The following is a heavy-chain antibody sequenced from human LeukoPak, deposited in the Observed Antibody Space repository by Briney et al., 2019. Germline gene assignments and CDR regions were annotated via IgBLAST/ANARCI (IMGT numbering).Heavy chain of an antibody. CDR3: AKDIGYSSGWYGDPRYYYGMDV. CDR2: ISWNSGSI. V-gene: IGHV3-9*01. D-gene: IGHD6-19*01. CDR1: GFTFDDYA. J-gene: IGHJ6*01. Sequence: PGGSLRLSCAASGFTFDDYAMHWVRQAPGKGLEWVSGISWNSGSIGYADSVKGRFTISRDNAKNSLYLQMNSLRAEDTALYYCAKDIGYSSGWYGDPRYYYGMDVWGQRATVTVSS.